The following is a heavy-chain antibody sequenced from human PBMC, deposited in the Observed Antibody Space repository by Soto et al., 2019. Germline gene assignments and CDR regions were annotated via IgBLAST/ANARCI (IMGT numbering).Heavy chain of an antibody. CDR1: GGSFSGYY. CDR3: ARVGIAVAAPGDY. CDR2: INHSGST. J-gene: IGHJ4*02. Sequence: SETLSLTCAVYGGSFSGYYWSWIRQPPGKGLEWIGEINHSGSTNYNPSLKSRVTISVDTSKNQFSLKLSSVTAADTAVYYCARVGIAVAAPGDYWGQGTLVTVSS. V-gene: IGHV4-34*01. D-gene: IGHD6-19*01.